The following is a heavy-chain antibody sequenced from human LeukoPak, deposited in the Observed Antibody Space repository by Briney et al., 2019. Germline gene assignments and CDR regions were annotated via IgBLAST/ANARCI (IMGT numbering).Heavy chain of an antibody. V-gene: IGHV3-74*01. J-gene: IGHJ4*02. Sequence: GSLRLSCAASGITFSNYWMHWVRQAPGKGLVWVSRISSDGSSTNYADSVKGRFTISRDNAKNTLYLQMNGLRAEDTAVYYCAKGGGKVQDYWGQGTLVTVSS. CDR3: AKGGGKVQDY. D-gene: IGHD4-23*01. CDR1: GITFSNYW. CDR2: ISSDGSST.